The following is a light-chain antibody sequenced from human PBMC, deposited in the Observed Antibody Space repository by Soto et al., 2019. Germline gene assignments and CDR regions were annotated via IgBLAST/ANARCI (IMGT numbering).Light chain of an antibody. V-gene: IGKV3-15*01. CDR2: GAS. J-gene: IGKJ1*01. CDR1: QSVDIN. Sequence: EIVLTQSPSTLSVSPGERFTLSCVASQSVDINLAWYQQKPGQAPRLLIYGASTRATDMPGRFSGRGAGAEFTLTISSLQSEDFAVYYCQQYRSWPRTFGQGTKVDIK. CDR3: QQYRSWPRT.